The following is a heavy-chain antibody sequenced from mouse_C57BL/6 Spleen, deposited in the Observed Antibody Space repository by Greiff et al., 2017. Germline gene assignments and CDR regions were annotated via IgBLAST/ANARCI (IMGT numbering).Heavy chain of an antibody. J-gene: IGHJ1*03. CDR3: ARDGGTTVAWYFDV. Sequence: EVKLVESGGGLVKPGGSLKLSCAASGFTFSSYAMSWVRQTPEKRLEWVATISDGGSYTYYPDNVKGRFTISRDNAKNNLYLQMSHLKSEDTAMYYCARDGGTTVAWYFDVWGTGTTVTVSS. CDR1: GFTFSSYA. D-gene: IGHD1-1*01. V-gene: IGHV5-4*01. CDR2: ISDGGSYT.